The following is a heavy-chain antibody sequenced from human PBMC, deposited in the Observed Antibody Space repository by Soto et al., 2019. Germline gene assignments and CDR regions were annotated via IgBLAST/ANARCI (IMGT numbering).Heavy chain of an antibody. CDR1: DYTFAAYW. CDR2: VNPGDSET. V-gene: IGHV5-51*01. CDR3: ARPDCTGGVCYPFYDF. D-gene: IGHD2-8*02. Sequence: GEPQKNSCKGSDYTFAAYWIGWVSKLPGKGPEWMGIVNPGDSETRYGPSFQGQVTISADKSINTAYLRWSSLKVSDTAIYYCARPDCTGGVCYPFYDFWGQGTMVTVSS. J-gene: IGHJ3*01.